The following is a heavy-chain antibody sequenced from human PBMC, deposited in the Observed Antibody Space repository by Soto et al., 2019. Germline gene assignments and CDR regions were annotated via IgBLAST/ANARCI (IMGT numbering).Heavy chain of an antibody. V-gene: IGHV3-66*01. CDR1: GFTVSSNY. Sequence: GGSLRLSCAASGFTVSSNYMSWVRQAPGKGLEWVSVIYSGGSTYYADSVKGRFTISRDNSKNTLYLQMNSLRAEDTAVYYCARTPIWYYGSGSSDYWGQGTLVTVSS. D-gene: IGHD3-10*01. J-gene: IGHJ4*02. CDR2: IYSGGST. CDR3: ARTPIWYYGSGSSDY.